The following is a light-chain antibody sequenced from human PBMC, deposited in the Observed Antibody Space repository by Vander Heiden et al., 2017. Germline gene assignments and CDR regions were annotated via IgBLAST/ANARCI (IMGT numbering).Light chain of an antibody. Sequence: QLTQSPSSLSASVGDSVTITCRASQDISNYLAWYQQKPGKAPKLLIYAASNLEGEVPSRFSGSGSGTEFTLTISSLQPADFATYYCQQLNTYQTFGQGTKLEIK. CDR2: AAS. V-gene: IGKV1-9*01. CDR3: QQLNTYQT. J-gene: IGKJ2*01. CDR1: QDISNY.